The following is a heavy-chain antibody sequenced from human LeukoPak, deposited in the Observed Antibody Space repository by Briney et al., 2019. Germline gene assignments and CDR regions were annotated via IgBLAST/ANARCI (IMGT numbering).Heavy chain of an antibody. CDR3: ARDCSGGSCYGVLDY. V-gene: IGHV1-2*02. CDR2: INPNSGGT. Sequence: GASVKVSCKASGYTFTGYYMHWVRQAPGQGLEWMGWINPNSGGTNYAQKFQGRVTMTRDTSISTAYMELSRLRSDDTAVYYCARDCSGGSCYGVLDYWGQGTLVTVSS. D-gene: IGHD2-15*01. CDR1: GYTFTGYY. J-gene: IGHJ4*02.